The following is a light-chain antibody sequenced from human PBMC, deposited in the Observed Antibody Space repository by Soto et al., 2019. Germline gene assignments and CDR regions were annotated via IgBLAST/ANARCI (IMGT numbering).Light chain of an antibody. CDR2: WAS. CDR3: QQYYSTRT. CDR1: QSVLYSSNNTNY. J-gene: IGKJ2*01. Sequence: DIVMTQSPDSLAVSLGERDTINCKSSQSVLYSSNNTNYLAWYQQKPGQPPKLLIYWASTRESGVPDRFSGSGSGTDFTLTISSLQAEDVAVYYCQQYYSTRTFGQGTKLEIK. V-gene: IGKV4-1*01.